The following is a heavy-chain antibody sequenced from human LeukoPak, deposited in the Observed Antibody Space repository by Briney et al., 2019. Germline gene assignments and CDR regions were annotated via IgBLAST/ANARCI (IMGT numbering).Heavy chain of an antibody. Sequence: GGSLRLSCAGSGFPFSTCSMNWVRQAPGKGLEGVSYISKSSRTIYYADSVKGGFTISRDNDKKSLYLKMTRLRAEDTAVYYCARDFTGIATTGLGGIFDYWGQGTLVTVSS. CDR3: ARDFTGIATTGLGGIFDY. J-gene: IGHJ4*02. CDR2: ISKSSRTI. V-gene: IGHV3-48*04. D-gene: IGHD6-13*01. CDR1: GFPFSTCS.